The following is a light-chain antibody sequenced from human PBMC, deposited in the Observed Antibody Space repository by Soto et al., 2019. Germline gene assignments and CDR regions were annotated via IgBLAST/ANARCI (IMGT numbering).Light chain of an antibody. Sequence: QPVLTQPASVSGSPGQSITISCTGTSSDVGGYNYVSWYQQHPGKAPKLMIYEVSNRPSGVSNRFSGSTSGNTAALTISGLQAEDEADYYCSSYTSSSTPYVFGTGTKLTVL. CDR1: SSDVGGYNY. CDR3: SSYTSSSTPYV. V-gene: IGLV2-14*01. J-gene: IGLJ1*01. CDR2: EVS.